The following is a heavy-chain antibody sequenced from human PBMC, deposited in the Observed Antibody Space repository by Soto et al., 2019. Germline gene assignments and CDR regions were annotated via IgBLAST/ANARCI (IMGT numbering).Heavy chain of an antibody. V-gene: IGHV4-59*01. Sequence: PSETLSLTCTVSGGSISSYYCSWIRQPPGKGLEWIGYIYYSGSTNYNPSLKSRVTISVDTSKNQFSLKLSSVTAADTAVYYCARANYDFWSGYYFHFDYWGQGTLVTVSS. CDR2: IYYSGST. CDR3: ARANYDFWSGYYFHFDY. D-gene: IGHD3-3*01. CDR1: GGSISSYY. J-gene: IGHJ4*02.